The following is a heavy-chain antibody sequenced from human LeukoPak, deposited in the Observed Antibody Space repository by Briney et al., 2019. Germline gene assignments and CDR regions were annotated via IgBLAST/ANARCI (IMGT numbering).Heavy chain of an antibody. J-gene: IGHJ1*01. Sequence: GGSLRLSCAASGLTFSSYSMNWVRQAPGKGLEWVSSISSSSSYIYYADSVKGRFTISRDNSRNTLFLQMDTLRVDDTAVYYCASDISVVPSAVAEYFQHWGHGTLVTVSS. CDR3: ASDISVVPSAVAEYFQH. CDR2: ISSSSSYI. V-gene: IGHV3-21*01. D-gene: IGHD2-2*01. CDR1: GLTFSSYS.